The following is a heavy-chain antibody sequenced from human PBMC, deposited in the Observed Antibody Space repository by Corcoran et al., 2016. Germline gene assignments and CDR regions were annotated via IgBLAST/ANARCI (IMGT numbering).Heavy chain of an antibody. Sequence: EVQLVESGGGLVKPGGSLRLSCAASGFTFSSYSMNWVRQAPGKGLEWVSSISSSSSYIYYADSLKGRFTISRDNAKNSLYLQMSSLRAEDTAVYYCARHVFGVPFGDGMDVWGQGTTVTVSS. D-gene: IGHD3-3*01. CDR1: GFTFSSYS. CDR2: ISSSSSYI. J-gene: IGHJ6*02. V-gene: IGHV3-21*01. CDR3: ARHVFGVPFGDGMDV.